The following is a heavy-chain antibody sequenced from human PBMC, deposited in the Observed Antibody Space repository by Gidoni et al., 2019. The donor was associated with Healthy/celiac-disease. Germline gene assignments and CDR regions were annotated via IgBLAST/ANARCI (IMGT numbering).Heavy chain of an antibody. CDR1: GFTVSSYA. CDR3: ANSYSSGWIHYYYGMDV. Sequence: EVQLLESVGGLVQPGGSLRLSCAASGFTVSSYAMSWVRQAPGKGLEWVSAIIGSGGSTYYADSVTGRFTISRDNSKNTLYLQMNSLRAEDTAVYYCANSYSSGWIHYYYGMDVWGQGTTVTVSS. V-gene: IGHV3-23*01. D-gene: IGHD6-19*01. J-gene: IGHJ6*02. CDR2: IIGSGGST.